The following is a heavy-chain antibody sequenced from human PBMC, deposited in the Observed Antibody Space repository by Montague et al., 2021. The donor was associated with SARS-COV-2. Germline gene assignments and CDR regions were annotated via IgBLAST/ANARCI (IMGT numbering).Heavy chain of an antibody. CDR2: ISYDGSNK. V-gene: IGHV3-30*03. CDR3: AARLPAAIPNDY. Sequence: SRRLSCAASGFTFSSYGMHWVRQAPGKGLEWVAVISYDGSNKYYADSVKGRFTISRDNSKNTLYLQMNSLRAEDTAVYYCAARLPAAIPNDYWGQGTLVTVSS. D-gene: IGHD2-2*02. CDR1: GFTFSSYG. J-gene: IGHJ4*02.